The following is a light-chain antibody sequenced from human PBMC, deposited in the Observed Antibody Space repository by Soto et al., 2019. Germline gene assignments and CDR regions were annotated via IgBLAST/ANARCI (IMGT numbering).Light chain of an antibody. CDR3: QQFAGLWT. J-gene: IGKJ1*01. Sequence: EIVLTQSPGTLSLSPGERATLSCRASQSVSNTYLAWYQQKPGQAPRLLIYGASSRATGIPDRFSGSGSGTDFTLTISRLEPEDFAVYYCQQFAGLWTFGQGNTVAIK. CDR1: QSVSNTY. CDR2: GAS. V-gene: IGKV3-20*01.